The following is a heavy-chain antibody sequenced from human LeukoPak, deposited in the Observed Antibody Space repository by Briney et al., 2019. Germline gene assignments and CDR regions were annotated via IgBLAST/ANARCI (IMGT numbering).Heavy chain of an antibody. CDR3: AKRLLNDYYFDY. V-gene: IGHV3-21*04. Sequence: GGSLRLSCAASGFTFSSYSMNWVRQAPGKGLEWVSSISSSSSYIYYADSVKGRFTISRDNSKNTLYLQMNSLRAEDTAVYYCAKRLLNDYYFDYWGQGTLVTVSS. CDR2: ISSSSSYI. J-gene: IGHJ4*02. D-gene: IGHD1-1*01. CDR1: GFTFSSYS.